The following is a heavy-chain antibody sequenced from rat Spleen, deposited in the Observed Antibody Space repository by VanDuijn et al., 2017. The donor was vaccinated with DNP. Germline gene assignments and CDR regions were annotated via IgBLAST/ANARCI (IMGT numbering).Heavy chain of an antibody. Sequence: EVQLVESGGGLVQPGSSLKLSCAASGFIFSNYWMTWIRQAPGKGLEWVASIGSTGDNTYYSDSVKGRFTISRDNAKSTLYLQMDNLRSEDTATYYCARHYYSSYVMDAWGQGASVTVSS. D-gene: IGHD1-2*01. CDR1: GFIFSNYW. J-gene: IGHJ4*01. CDR3: ARHYYSSYVMDA. V-gene: IGHV5-31*01. CDR2: IGSTGDNT.